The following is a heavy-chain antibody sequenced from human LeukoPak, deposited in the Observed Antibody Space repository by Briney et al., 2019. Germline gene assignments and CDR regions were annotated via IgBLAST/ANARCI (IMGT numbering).Heavy chain of an antibody. CDR1: GFSFTSYW. D-gene: IGHD3-22*01. CDR3: AIHSRWRCDSNGRRAFDN. V-gene: IGHV5-51*03. J-gene: IGHJ3*02. Sequence: GGSLKISCKGSGFSFTSYWIGWVRQMPGKGLEWMGIIYPGDSDTRYSPPFQGQVTISADKSISTAYVQWSSLKASGTGVYYSAIHSRWRCDSNGRRAFDNWGQGTMVTVSS. CDR2: IYPGDSDT.